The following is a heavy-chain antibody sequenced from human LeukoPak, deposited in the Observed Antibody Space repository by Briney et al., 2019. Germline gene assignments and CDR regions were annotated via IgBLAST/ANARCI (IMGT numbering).Heavy chain of an antibody. CDR1: GCTFSSYA. D-gene: IGHD6-19*01. V-gene: IGHV3-23*01. J-gene: IGHJ4*02. CDR3: AKFYSSGWTYFFDY. Sequence: GGSLRLSCAASGCTFSSYAMSWVRQAPGKGLEWVSAISGSGGSTYYADSVKGRFTISRDNSKNTLYLQMNSLRAEDTAVYYCAKFYSSGWTYFFDYWGQGTLVTVSS. CDR2: ISGSGGST.